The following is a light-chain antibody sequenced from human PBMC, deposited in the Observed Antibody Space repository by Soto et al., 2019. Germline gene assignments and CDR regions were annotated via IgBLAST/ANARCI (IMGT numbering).Light chain of an antibody. CDR1: QSVVGY. V-gene: IGKV3-11*01. Sequence: EIVLTQSPATLSLSPGERATLSCRASQSVVGYLDWYQQKPGQAPRLLIYDASNRASGIPARFSGSGSGTDFTLTISSLEPEDLAVYYCHQRSNWPPLTFGGGTKAEIQ. J-gene: IGKJ4*01. CDR3: HQRSNWPPLT. CDR2: DAS.